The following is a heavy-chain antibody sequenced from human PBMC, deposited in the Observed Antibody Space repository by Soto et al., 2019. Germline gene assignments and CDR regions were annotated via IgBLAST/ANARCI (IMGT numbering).Heavy chain of an antibody. CDR1: GGSISSYY. CDR3: ARENAGHSLPGRPTAVRYGMDV. J-gene: IGHJ6*02. Sequence: QVQLQESGPGLVKPSETLSLTCTVSGGSISSYYWSWIRQPPGKGLEWIGYIYSSGSTNYNPSRTSRVSISVDTSKSTFSLTLSSVTAADTAVYYCARENAGHSLPGRPTAVRYGMDVCGQGTTVPVSS. D-gene: IGHD3-10*01. CDR2: IYSSGST. V-gene: IGHV4-59*01.